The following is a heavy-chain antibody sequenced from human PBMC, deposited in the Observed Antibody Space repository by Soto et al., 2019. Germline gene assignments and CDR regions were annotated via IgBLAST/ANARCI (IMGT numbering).Heavy chain of an antibody. Sequence: RGESLKISCMGSGYNFISYWIGWVRQKPGKGLEWMGTIYPGDSDTRYSPSFQGHVTISATKSITTVFLQWSSLRASDTAMYYCARQIYDSDTGPNFQYYFDSWGQGTPVTVSS. CDR2: IYPGDSDT. CDR3: ARQIYDSDTGPNFQYYFDS. V-gene: IGHV5-51*01. D-gene: IGHD3-22*01. J-gene: IGHJ4*02. CDR1: GYNFISYW.